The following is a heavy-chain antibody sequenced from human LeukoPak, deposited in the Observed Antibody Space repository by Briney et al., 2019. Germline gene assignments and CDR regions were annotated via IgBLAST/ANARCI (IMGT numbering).Heavy chain of an antibody. CDR2: IIPIFGTA. D-gene: IGHD2-15*01. CDR3: ARDCGSGGTSYCYYGMDV. V-gene: IGHV1-69*13. CDR1: GGTFSSYA. Sequence: ASVKVSCKASGGTFSSYAISWVRQAPGQGLEWMGGIIPIFGTANYAQKFQGRVTITADESTSTAYMELSSLRSEDTAVYYCARDCGSGGTSYCYYGMDVWGQGTTVTVSS. J-gene: IGHJ6*02.